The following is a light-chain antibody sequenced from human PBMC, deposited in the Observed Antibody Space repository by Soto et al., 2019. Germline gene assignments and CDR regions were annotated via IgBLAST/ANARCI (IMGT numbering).Light chain of an antibody. CDR2: GAS. J-gene: IGKJ1*01. CDR3: QQYNNWPRT. CDR1: QSVRNY. Sequence: ERVMTQAAAALSENTGERATLSCRASQSVRNYLAWYQQRPGQAPRLLIFGASTRATDIPARFSGSGSGTEFTLTISSLQHEDFAVYYCQQYNNWPRTFGQGTKVDIK. V-gene: IGKV3-15*01.